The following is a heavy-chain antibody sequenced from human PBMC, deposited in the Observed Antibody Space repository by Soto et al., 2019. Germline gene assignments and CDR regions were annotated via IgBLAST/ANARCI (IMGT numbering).Heavy chain of an antibody. Sequence: QVQLVQSGAEVKKPGASVKVSCKASGCTFTTYGISWVRQAPGQGLEWMGWINAYNGNTNYAQKLQGSVTMTTGTATSRDFMKLRSLSTDEMAMHYCGKDPVTDTYFDYWSEGTQLTVSS. D-gene: IGHD3-22*01. CDR1: GCTFTTYG. J-gene: IGHJ4*02. V-gene: IGHV1-18*03. CDR3: GKDPVTDTYFDY. CDR2: INAYNGNT.